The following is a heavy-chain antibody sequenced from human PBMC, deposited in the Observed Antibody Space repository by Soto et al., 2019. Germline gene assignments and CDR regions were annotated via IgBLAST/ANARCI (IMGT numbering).Heavy chain of an antibody. CDR2: IRAHNHNP. D-gene: IGHD3-9*01. CDR1: GYTFTDFG. CDR3: TRAADRFDFAWGRNVAFDI. J-gene: IGHJ3*02. V-gene: IGHV1-18*01. Sequence: QVQLLQSGPELRKPGASVKVSCKAFGYTFTDFGIGWVRQAPGRGLEWVGWIRAHNHNPNYAKSLQDRVHVTTDTSTNRGFMELTSLRSADTAVYYCTRAADRFDFAWGRNVAFDIWCQGTMVIVS.